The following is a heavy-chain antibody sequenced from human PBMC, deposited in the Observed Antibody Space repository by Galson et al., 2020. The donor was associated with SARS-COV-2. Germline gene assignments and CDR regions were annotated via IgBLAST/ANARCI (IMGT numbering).Heavy chain of an antibody. J-gene: IGHJ6*02. D-gene: IGHD2-2*01. CDR3: ARLGCSSTSCTSMDV. CDR2: LYYSGST. CDR1: GGSISSYY. Sequence: SQTLSLTCTVSGGSISSYYWSWIRQPPGKGLEWIGYLYYSGSTNYNPSLKSRVTISVDTSKNQFSLKLSSVTAADTAVYYCARLGCSSTSCTSMDVWGQGTTVTMSS. V-gene: IGHV4-59*08.